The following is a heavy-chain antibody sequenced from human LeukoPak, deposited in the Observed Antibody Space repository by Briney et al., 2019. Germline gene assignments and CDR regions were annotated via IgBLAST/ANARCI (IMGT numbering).Heavy chain of an antibody. V-gene: IGHV4-34*01. J-gene: IGHJ4*02. CDR1: GGSFSGYY. CDR3: ARGVETAMAYIPFDY. CDR2: INHSGST. Sequence: SETLSLTCAVYGGSFSGYYWSWIRQPPGKGLEWIGEINHSGSTNYNPSLKSRVTISVDTSKNQFSLKLSSVTAADTAVYYCARGVETAMAYIPFDYWGQGTLVTVSS. D-gene: IGHD5-18*01.